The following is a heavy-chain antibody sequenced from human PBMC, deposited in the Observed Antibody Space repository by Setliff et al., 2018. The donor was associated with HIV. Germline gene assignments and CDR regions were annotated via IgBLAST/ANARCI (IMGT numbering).Heavy chain of an antibody. CDR3: AREAPRYASGAFDM. V-gene: IGHV4-39*07. D-gene: IGHD3-10*01. CDR2: LSSNGNT. Sequence: SETLSLTCSVSGAVISRSTHHWAWIRQPPGKGLEWIGALSSNGNTYFNPTLKSRVTLSIDSSKNLFSLKLNSLTAADTAVYYCAREAPRYASGAFDMWGLGTMVTVSS. J-gene: IGHJ3*02. CDR1: GAVISRSTHH.